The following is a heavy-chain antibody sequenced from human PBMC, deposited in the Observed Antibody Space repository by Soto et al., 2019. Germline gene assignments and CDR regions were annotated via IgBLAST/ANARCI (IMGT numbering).Heavy chain of an antibody. Sequence: QLQLQESGPGLVKPSETLSLTCTVSGGSITSSNFYWGWIRQPPGKGLEWIGSIYYRGTTYYNLSLKSRVTISVDTSKNQFSLKLSSVTAADTAVYYCATGDGGDHVQSTSKIDYWGQGTLVTVSS. CDR3: ATGDGGDHVQSTSKIDY. V-gene: IGHV4-39*01. CDR2: IYYRGTT. CDR1: GGSITSSNFY. D-gene: IGHD2-21*02. J-gene: IGHJ4*02.